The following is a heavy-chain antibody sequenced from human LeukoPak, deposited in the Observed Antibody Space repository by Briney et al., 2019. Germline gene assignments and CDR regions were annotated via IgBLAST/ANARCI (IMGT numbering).Heavy chain of an antibody. CDR1: GFTFSSYA. CDR3: ARDSPYCSSTSCQPSPVFDY. J-gene: IGHJ4*02. Sequence: GGSLRLSCAASGFTFSSYAMHWVRQAPGKGLEWVAVISYAGSNKYYADSVKGRFTISRDNSKNTLYLQMNSLRAEDTAVYYCARDSPYCSSTSCQPSPVFDYWGQGTLVTVSS. D-gene: IGHD2-2*01. CDR2: ISYAGSNK. V-gene: IGHV3-30-3*01.